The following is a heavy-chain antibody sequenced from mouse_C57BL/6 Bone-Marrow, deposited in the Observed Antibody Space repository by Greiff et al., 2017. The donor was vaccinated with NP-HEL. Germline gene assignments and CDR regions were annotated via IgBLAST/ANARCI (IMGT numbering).Heavy chain of an antibody. CDR2: ISDGGSYT. CDR1: GFTFSSYA. Sequence: EVMLVESGGGLVKPGGSLKLSCAASGFTFSSYAMSWVRQTPEKRLEWVATISDGGSYTYYPDNVKGRFTISRDNAKNNLYLQMSHLKSEDTAMYYCARGGYSNYRRWFAYWGQGTLVTVSA. V-gene: IGHV5-4*03. CDR3: ARGGYSNYRRWFAY. D-gene: IGHD2-5*01. J-gene: IGHJ3*01.